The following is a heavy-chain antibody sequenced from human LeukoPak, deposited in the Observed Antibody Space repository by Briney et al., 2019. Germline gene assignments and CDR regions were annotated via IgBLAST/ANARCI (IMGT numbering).Heavy chain of an antibody. V-gene: IGHV3-30*02. CDR1: GFTFSSYG. J-gene: IGHJ3*02. D-gene: IGHD3-10*01. CDR2: IRYDGSNK. Sequence: PGGSLRLSCAASGFTFSSYGMHWVRQAPGKGLEWVAFIRYDGSNKYYADSVKGRFTISRDNSKNTLYLQMNSMRAEDTAVYYCAKDRGLLWFGELRDAFDIWGQGKMVTVSS. CDR3: AKDRGLLWFGELRDAFDI.